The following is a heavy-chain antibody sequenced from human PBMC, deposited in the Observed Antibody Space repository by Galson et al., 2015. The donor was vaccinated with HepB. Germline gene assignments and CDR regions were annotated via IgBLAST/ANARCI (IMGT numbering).Heavy chain of an antibody. CDR1: GYTFTGYY. Sequence: SVKVSCKASGYTFTGYYMHWVRQAPGQGLEWMGWMNPNSGDTDYVQKFQGRVTMARDTSISTAYMDLSRLRSDDTAMYYCATSSGYSTGWGPFDYWGQGTLVTVSS. V-gene: IGHV1-2*02. CDR3: ATSSGYSTGWGPFDY. J-gene: IGHJ4*02. D-gene: IGHD5-18*01. CDR2: MNPNSGDT.